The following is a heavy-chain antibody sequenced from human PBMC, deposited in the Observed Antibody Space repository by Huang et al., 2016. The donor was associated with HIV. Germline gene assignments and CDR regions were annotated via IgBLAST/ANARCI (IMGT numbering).Heavy chain of an antibody. Sequence: QVLLVESGGGVVEPGKSLRLACTASGFAFSNNAMHWVPQAPGTGQEWVAVLSCDGSQTYLAASVNDRFTISRDNSKSTLFLQMSSLRPDDTAVYYCASAPARALSYFDNWGQGTLVTVSS. D-gene: IGHD3-10*01. CDR3: ASAPARALSYFDN. CDR1: GFAFSNNA. V-gene: IGHV3-30*04. J-gene: IGHJ4*02. CDR2: LSCDGSQT.